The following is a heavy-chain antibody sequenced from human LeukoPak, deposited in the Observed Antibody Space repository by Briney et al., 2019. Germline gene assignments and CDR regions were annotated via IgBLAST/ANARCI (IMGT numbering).Heavy chain of an antibody. V-gene: IGHV3-23*01. D-gene: IGHD6-19*01. CDR3: AKDRVGSGWYYYYYGMDV. J-gene: IGHJ6*04. CDR1: GFTFSSYA. CDR2: ISGSGGST. Sequence: GGSLRLFCAASGFTFSSYAMSWVRQAPGKGLEWVSAISGSGGSTYYADSVKGRFTISRDNSKNTLYLQMNSLRAEDTAVYYCAKDRVGSGWYYYYYGMDVWGKGTTVTVSS.